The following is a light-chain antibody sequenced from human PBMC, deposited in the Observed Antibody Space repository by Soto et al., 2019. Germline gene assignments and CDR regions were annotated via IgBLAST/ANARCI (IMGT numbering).Light chain of an antibody. CDR1: QNVYSN. J-gene: IGKJ4*01. CDR2: GAS. CDR3: QQHGNWPLT. V-gene: IGKV3-15*01. Sequence: EIVMTQSPATLSVSPGEGATLSCRASQNVYSNLAWYQQKPGQAPRLLIYGASTRATSIPARFSGSGSGTEFTLTISSLQSEDFAVYYCQQHGNWPLTFGGWTKVEIK.